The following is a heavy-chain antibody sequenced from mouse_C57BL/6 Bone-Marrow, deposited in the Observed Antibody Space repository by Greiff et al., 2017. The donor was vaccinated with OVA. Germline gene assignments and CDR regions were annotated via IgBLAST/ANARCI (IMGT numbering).Heavy chain of an antibody. CDR2: ISYDGSN. D-gene: IGHD1-1*01. CDR1: GYSITSGYY. CDR3: AREDPYYGSTLWYFDV. V-gene: IGHV3-6*01. Sequence: VQLKESGPGLVKPSQSLSLTCSVTGYSITSGYYWNWIRQFPGNKLEWMGYISYDGSNNYNPSLKNRISITRDTSKNQFFLKLNSVTTEDTATYYCAREDPYYGSTLWYFDVWGTGTTVTVSS. J-gene: IGHJ1*03.